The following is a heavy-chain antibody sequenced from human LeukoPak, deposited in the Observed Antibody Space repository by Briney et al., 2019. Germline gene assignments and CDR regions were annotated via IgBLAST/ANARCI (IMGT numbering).Heavy chain of an antibody. CDR2: TSYDGSNK. D-gene: IGHD5-18*01. CDR3: ARGDEDTAMVGNYYFDY. Sequence: PGGSLRLSCAASGFTFSSYAMHWVRQAPGKGLEWVAVTSYDGSNKYYADSVKGRFTISRDNSKNTLYLQMNSLRAEDTAVYYCARGDEDTAMVGNYYFDYWGQGTLVTVSS. J-gene: IGHJ4*02. CDR1: GFTFSSYA. V-gene: IGHV3-30*04.